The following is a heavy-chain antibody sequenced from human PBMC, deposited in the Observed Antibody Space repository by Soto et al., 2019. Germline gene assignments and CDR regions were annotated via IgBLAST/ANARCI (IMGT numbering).Heavy chain of an antibody. Sequence: QVQLVESGGGVVQPGRSLRLSCAASGFTFSSYGMHWVRQAPGKGLEWVAVISYDGSNKYYADSVKGRFTISRDNSKNTLYLQMNSLRAEDTAVYYCAKEGYGDLDYWGQGTLVTVSS. CDR3: AKEGYGDLDY. D-gene: IGHD4-17*01. J-gene: IGHJ4*02. CDR1: GFTFSSYG. V-gene: IGHV3-30*18. CDR2: ISYDGSNK.